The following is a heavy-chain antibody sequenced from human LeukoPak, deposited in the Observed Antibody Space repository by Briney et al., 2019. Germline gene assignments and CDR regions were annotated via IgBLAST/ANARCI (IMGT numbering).Heavy chain of an antibody. J-gene: IGHJ6*02. D-gene: IGHD2-15*01. CDR1: GYTLTELS. CDR2: FDPEDGET. V-gene: IGHV1-24*01. CDR3: ATGYCSGGSCYYYYGMDV. Sequence: ASVKVSCKVSGYTLTELSMHWVRQAPGKGLEWMGGFDPEDGETIYAQKFQGRVTMTEDTSTDTAYMELSSLRSEDTAVYYCATGYCSGGSCYYYYGMDVWGQGTTVTVSS.